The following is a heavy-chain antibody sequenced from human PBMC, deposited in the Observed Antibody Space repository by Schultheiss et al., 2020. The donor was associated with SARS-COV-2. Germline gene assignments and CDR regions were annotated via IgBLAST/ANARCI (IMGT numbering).Heavy chain of an antibody. D-gene: IGHD3-10*01. CDR1: GGSISSGGYS. CDR3: ARGSYGSAASYYYYYYMDV. J-gene: IGHJ6*03. CDR2: IYHSGST. Sequence: SETLSLTCAVSGGSISSGGYSWSWIRQPPGKGLEWIGYIYHSGSTYYNPSLKSRVTISVDRSKNQFSLKLSSVTAADTAVYYCARGSYGSAASYYYYYYMDVWGKGTTVTVSS. V-gene: IGHV4-30-2*01.